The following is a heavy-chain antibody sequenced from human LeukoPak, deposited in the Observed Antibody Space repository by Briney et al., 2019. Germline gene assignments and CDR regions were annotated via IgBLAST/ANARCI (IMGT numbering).Heavy chain of an antibody. D-gene: IGHD2-21*02. Sequence: ASVKVSCKASGYTFTSYYMHWVRQAPGQGLEWMGIINPNGGSTSYAQKFQGRVTMTRDMSTSTVYMELSSLRSEDTAVYYCARAERSARVVVTAMHTDYWGQGTLVTVSS. CDR3: ARAERSARVVVTAMHTDY. CDR2: INPNGGST. CDR1: GYTFTSYY. V-gene: IGHV1-46*01. J-gene: IGHJ4*02.